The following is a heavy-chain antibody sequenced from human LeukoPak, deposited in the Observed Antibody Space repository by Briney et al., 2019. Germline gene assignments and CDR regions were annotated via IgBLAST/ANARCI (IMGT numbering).Heavy chain of an antibody. Sequence: ASVKNSCKASGYTFTSYDITWVRQATGQGLEWMGWMNPNSGNTGYAQKFQGRVTMTRNTSISTAYMELSSLRSEDTAVYYCARAEPIQLWPPGVWGQGTTVTVSS. V-gene: IGHV1-8*01. CDR3: ARAEPIQLWPPGV. CDR2: MNPNSGNT. D-gene: IGHD5-18*01. CDR1: GYTFTSYD. J-gene: IGHJ6*02.